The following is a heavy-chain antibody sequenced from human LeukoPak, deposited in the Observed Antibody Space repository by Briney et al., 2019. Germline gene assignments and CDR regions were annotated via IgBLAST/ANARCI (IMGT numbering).Heavy chain of an antibody. CDR2: IYYSGST. V-gene: IGHV4-59*01. CDR1: GGSISSYY. CDR3: ARGLRYSGYDSTLGYYYYMDV. D-gene: IGHD5-12*01. Sequence: SETLSLTCTVSGGSISSYYWSWIRQPPGKGLEWIGYIYYSGSTNYNPSLKSRVTISVDTSKNQFSLKLSSVTAADTAVYYCARGLRYSGYDSTLGYYYYMDVWGKGTTVTVSS. J-gene: IGHJ6*03.